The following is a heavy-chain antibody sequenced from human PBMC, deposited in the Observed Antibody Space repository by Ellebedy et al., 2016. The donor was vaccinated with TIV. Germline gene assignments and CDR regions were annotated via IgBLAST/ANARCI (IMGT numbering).Heavy chain of an antibody. D-gene: IGHD1-26*01. J-gene: IGHJ4*02. CDR3: ARVSGSYYKSSSSAYFDY. CDR1: GGTFSSYA. V-gene: IGHV1-69*04. Sequence: AASVKVSCKASGGTFSSYAISWVRQAPGQGLEWMGRIIPILGIANYAQKFQGRVTITADKSTSTAYMELSSLRSDDTAVYYCARVSGSYYKSSSSAYFDYWGQGTLVTVSS. CDR2: IIPILGIA.